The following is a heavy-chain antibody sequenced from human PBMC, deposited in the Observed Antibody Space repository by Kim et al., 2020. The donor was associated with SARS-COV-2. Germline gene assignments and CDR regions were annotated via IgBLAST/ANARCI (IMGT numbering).Heavy chain of an antibody. CDR2: IYYSGST. J-gene: IGHJ5*02. D-gene: IGHD2-2*01. V-gene: IGHV4-31*03. CDR3: ARESRSSPAAMADNWFDP. CDR1: GGSISSGGYY. Sequence: SETLSLTCTVSGGSISSGGYYWSWIRQHPGKGLEWIGYIYYSGSTYYNPSLKSRVTISVDTSKNQFSLKLSSVTAADTAVYYCARESRSSPAAMADNWFDPWGQGTLVTVSS.